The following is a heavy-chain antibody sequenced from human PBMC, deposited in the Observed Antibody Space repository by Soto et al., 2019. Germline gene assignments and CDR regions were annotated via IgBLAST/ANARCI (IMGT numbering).Heavy chain of an antibody. V-gene: IGHV3-9*01. CDR3: AKDNYGSGEIGY. J-gene: IGHJ4*02. CDR2: ICWNSGSI. Sequence: EVQLVESGGGLVQPGRSLRLSCAASGFTFDDYAMHWVRQAPGKGLEWVSGICWNSGSIGYADSVKGRFTISRDNAKNSLYLQMNSLRAEDTALYYCAKDNYGSGEIGYWGQGTLVTVSS. D-gene: IGHD3-10*01. CDR1: GFTFDDYA.